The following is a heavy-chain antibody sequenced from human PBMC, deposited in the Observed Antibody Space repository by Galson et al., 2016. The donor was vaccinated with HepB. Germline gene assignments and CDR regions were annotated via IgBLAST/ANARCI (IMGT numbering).Heavy chain of an antibody. CDR3: AADARAMTGKW. V-gene: IGHV3-23*01. D-gene: IGHD3-9*01. J-gene: IGHJ4*02. CDR2: ISDSAGSK. CDR1: GFTFSSYA. Sequence: SLRLSCAASGFTFSSYAMGWVRQAPGKGLEWVSGISDSAGSKYFADSVKGRFTISRDNSKNTLYLQMNSLRAEDTAVYYCAADARAMTGKWWGQGTLVTVAS.